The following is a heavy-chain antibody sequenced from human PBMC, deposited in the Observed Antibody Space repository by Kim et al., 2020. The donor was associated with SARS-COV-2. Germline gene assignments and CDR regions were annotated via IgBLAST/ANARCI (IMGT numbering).Heavy chain of an antibody. D-gene: IGHD6-19*01. CDR3: TREPRKSIAVAGTLFPRYYYYYMDV. J-gene: IGHJ6*03. V-gene: IGHV3-49*04. Sequence: GGSLRLSCTASGFTFGDYAMSWVRQAPGKGLEWVGFIRSKAYGGTIEYAASVKGRFTISRDDSKRIAYLQMNSLKTEDTAVYYCTREPRKSIAVAGTLFPRYYYYYMDVWGKGTTVTVSS. CDR1: GFTFGDYA. CDR2: IRSKAYGGTI.